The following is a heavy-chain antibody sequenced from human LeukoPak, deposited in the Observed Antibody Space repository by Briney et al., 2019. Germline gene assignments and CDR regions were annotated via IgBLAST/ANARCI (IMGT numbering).Heavy chain of an antibody. V-gene: IGHV3-23*01. J-gene: IGHJ3*02. Sequence: GGSLRLSCAASGFTFSSYAMSWVRQAPGKGLEWVSAISGSGGSTYYADSVKGRFTISRDNSKNTLYLQMNSLRAEDTAAYYCAKDGGSTSCSDAFDIWGQGTMVTVSS. CDR2: ISGSGGST. D-gene: IGHD2-2*01. CDR1: GFTFSSYA. CDR3: AKDGGSTSCSDAFDI.